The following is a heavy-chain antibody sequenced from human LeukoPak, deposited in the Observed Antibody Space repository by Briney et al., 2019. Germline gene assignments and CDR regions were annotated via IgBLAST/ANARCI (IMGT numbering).Heavy chain of an antibody. Sequence: SETLSLPCTVSGRPINSYYWSWVRQPPGKGLEWIGPIHYSGSTDNNPPLKSRVTISVHTSKNQFSLKLNSMTAADTAVHYCARHRGPAADFFCDYWGQGALVTVSS. CDR1: GRPINSYY. D-gene: IGHD2-2*01. J-gene: IGHJ4*02. CDR3: ARHRGPAADFFCDY. CDR2: IHYSGST. V-gene: IGHV4-59*08.